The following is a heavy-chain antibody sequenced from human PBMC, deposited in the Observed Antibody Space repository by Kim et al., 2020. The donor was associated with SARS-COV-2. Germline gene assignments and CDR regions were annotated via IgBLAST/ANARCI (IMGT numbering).Heavy chain of an antibody. J-gene: IGHJ3*02. CDR3: ARVRGGSKEAFDI. CDR2: IYYIGST. CDR1: GGSISSYY. V-gene: IGHV4-59*01. Sequence: SETLSLTCTVSGGSISSYYWSWIRQPPGKGLEWIGYIYYIGSTNYNPSLKSRVTISVDTSKNQFSLKLSSVTAADTAVYYCARVRGGSKEAFDIWGQGTMVTVSS.